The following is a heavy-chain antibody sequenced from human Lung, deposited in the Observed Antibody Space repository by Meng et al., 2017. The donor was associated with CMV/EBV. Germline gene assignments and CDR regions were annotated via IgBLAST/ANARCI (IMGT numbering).Heavy chain of an antibody. CDR1: YTFTGYY. V-gene: IGHV1-2*02. CDR3: ARFNAIFYDSSGHYYDH. J-gene: IGHJ4*02. Sequence: YTFTGYYMHWVRKAPGQGLEWMGWINASSGATNYAQKFQGRVTMTRYTSITTAYMELSRLRSDDTALYYCARFNAIFYDSSGHYYDHWGQGTLVTVSS. D-gene: IGHD3-22*01. CDR2: INASSGAT.